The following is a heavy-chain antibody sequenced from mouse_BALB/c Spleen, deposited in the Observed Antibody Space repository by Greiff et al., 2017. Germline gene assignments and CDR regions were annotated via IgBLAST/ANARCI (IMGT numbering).Heavy chain of an antibody. CDR2: IRSKSNNYAT. CDR3: VRLSTATWYFDV. CDR1: GFTFNTYA. D-gene: IGHD1-2*01. V-gene: IGHV10-1*02. Sequence: EVKLVESGGGLVQPKGSLKLSCAASGFTFNTYAMNWVRQAPGKGLEWVARIRSKSNNYATYYADSVKDRFTISRDDSQSMLYLQMNNLKTEDTAMYYCVRLSTATWYFDVWGAGTTVTVAS. J-gene: IGHJ1*01.